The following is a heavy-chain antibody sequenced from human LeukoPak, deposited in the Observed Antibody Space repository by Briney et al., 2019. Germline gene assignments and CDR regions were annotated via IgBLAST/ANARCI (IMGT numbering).Heavy chain of an antibody. CDR1: GYSISSDYY. D-gene: IGHD6-19*01. V-gene: IGHV4-38-2*02. CDR3: ARTKPVAGRGYFDY. CDR2: IYHSGST. Sequence: SETLSLTCTVSGYSISSDYYWGWIRQPPGKGLEWIGSIYHSGSTYYNPSLKSRVTISVDTSKNQFSLKLSSVTAADTAVYYCARTKPVAGRGYFDYWGQGTLVTVSS. J-gene: IGHJ4*02.